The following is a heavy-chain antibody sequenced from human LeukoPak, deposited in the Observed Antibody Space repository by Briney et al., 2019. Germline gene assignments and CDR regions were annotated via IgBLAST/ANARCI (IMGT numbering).Heavy chain of an antibody. CDR2: IYYSGST. Sequence: SETLSLTCAVSGGSISSSNWWSWVRQPPGKGLEWIGYIYYSGSTNYNPSLKSRVTISVDTSKNQFSLKLSSVTAADTAVYYCARSAAAGAFTSWFDPWGQGTLVTVSS. CDR3: ARSAAAGAFTSWFDP. V-gene: IGHV4-4*02. CDR1: GGSISSSNW. D-gene: IGHD6-13*01. J-gene: IGHJ5*02.